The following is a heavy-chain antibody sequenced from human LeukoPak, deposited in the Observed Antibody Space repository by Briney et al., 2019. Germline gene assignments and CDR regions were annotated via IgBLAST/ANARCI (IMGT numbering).Heavy chain of an antibody. CDR3: VVVAPLGWFDP. J-gene: IGHJ5*02. Sequence: SETLSLTCTVSGGSISSGGYYWSWIRQHPGKGLEWIGYIYHSGSTYYNPSLKSRVTISVDRSKNQFSLKLSSVTAADTAVYYCVVVAPLGWFDPWGQGTLVTVSS. CDR1: GGSISSGGYY. V-gene: IGHV4-30-2*01. CDR2: IYHSGST. D-gene: IGHD2-15*01.